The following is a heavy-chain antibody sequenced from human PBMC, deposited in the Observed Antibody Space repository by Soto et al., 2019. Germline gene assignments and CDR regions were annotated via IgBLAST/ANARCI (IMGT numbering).Heavy chain of an antibody. V-gene: IGHV4-59*08. CDR2: IYYSGST. Sequence: PSETLSLTCTVSGGSISSYYWSWIRQPPGKGLEWIGYIYYSGSTNYNPSLKSRVTISVDTSKNQFSLKLSSVTAADTAVYYCARYSGYHTYHLDYWGQGTLVTVSS. D-gene: IGHD5-12*01. J-gene: IGHJ4*02. CDR3: ARYSGYHTYHLDY. CDR1: GGSISSYY.